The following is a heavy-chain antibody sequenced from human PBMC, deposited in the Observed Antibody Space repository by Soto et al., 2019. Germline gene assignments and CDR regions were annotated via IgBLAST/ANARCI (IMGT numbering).Heavy chain of an antibody. CDR2: INAGNGNT. V-gene: IGHV1-3*01. J-gene: IGHJ6*02. Sequence: QVQLVQSGAEVKKPGASVKVSCKASGYTFTSYAMHCVRRAPGKRLEWMGWINAGNGNTKYSQKFQGRVTITRDTSASPAYMELSSLSAEDTAVYYCARDPAILMVGGVNRYGLDVWGQETTVTVSS. CDR1: GYTFTSYA. D-gene: IGHD3-10*01. CDR3: ARDPAILMVGGVNRYGLDV.